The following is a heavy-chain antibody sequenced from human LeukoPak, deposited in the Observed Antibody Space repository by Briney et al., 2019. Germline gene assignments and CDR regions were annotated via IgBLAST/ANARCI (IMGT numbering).Heavy chain of an antibody. V-gene: IGHV4-38-2*02. CDR1: GYPISSGYY. Sequence: PSETLSLTCTVSGYPISSGYYWGWIRQPPGKGLEWIGSIYQSGSTHHNPSLKSRLTISIDTSKNQFSLKLSSVTAADTAIYYYARRVFPDYFDYWGQGTLVTVSS. D-gene: IGHD6-13*01. CDR3: ARRVFPDYFDY. J-gene: IGHJ4*02. CDR2: IYQSGST.